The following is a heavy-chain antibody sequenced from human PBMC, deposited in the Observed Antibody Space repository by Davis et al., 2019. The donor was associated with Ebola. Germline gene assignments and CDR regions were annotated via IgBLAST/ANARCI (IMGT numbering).Heavy chain of an antibody. CDR1: GFTVSSTY. CDR3: AKEGGGYSNSLGY. D-gene: IGHD4-11*01. CDR2: ILSGGTT. J-gene: IGHJ4*02. Sequence: GESLKISCAASGFTVSSTYMNWVRHAPGKGLECVSIILSGGTTFYADSVKGRFTISRDNSKNILYLQMNSLRAEDTAVYYCAKEGGGYSNSLGYWGQGTLVTVSS. V-gene: IGHV3-53*01.